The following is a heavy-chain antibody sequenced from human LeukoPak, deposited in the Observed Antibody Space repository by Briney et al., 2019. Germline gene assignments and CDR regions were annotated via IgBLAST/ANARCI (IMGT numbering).Heavy chain of an antibody. CDR2: INPKSGGT. CDR3: APSPPPSYYDSYYFDY. D-gene: IGHD3-16*01. V-gene: IGHV1-2*02. CDR1: GYTFTNYY. J-gene: IGHJ4*02. Sequence: ASVKVSCKASGYTFTNYYMHWVRQAPGQGLEWMGWINPKSGGTKYAQKFQGRVTMTRDTSISTAYMELRMLRSDDTAVYYCAPSPPPSYYDSYYFDYWGQGTRVTVSS.